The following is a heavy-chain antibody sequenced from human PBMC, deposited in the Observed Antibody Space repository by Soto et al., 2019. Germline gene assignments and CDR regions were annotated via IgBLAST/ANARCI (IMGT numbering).Heavy chain of an antibody. CDR2: IKSDGSGT. V-gene: IGHV3-74*01. D-gene: IGHD3-22*01. Sequence: EVQLVESGGGLVQPGGSLTLSCAASGFTFSSYWMHWVRQAPGKGLVWVARIKSDGSGTIYEDSVKGRLTVSRDNARNTLYLQMNSLRAEDTAVYFCARGDGDYYDGNGYLGRHWGQGTLVTVSS. J-gene: IGHJ4*02. CDR1: GFTFSSYW. CDR3: ARGDGDYYDGNGYLGRH.